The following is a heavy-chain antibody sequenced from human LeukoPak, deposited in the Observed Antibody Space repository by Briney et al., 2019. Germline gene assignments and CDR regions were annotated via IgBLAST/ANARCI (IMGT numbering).Heavy chain of an antibody. D-gene: IGHD4-17*01. V-gene: IGHV1-2*02. CDR1: GYTFKAYY. Sequence: ASVKVSCKASGYTFKAYYIHWLRQAPGQGFEWMGWITPTSGDTKYSQNFQDNVSMTRDMSITTAFLELSRLTSDDTAAYYCARLRGPRYGDLFDSWGQGTLVTVSS. J-gene: IGHJ4*02. CDR2: ITPTSGDT. CDR3: ARLRGPRYGDLFDS.